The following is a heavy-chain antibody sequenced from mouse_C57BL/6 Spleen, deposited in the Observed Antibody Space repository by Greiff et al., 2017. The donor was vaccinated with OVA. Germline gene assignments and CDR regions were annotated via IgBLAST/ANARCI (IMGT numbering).Heavy chain of an antibody. V-gene: IGHV1-15*01. D-gene: IGHD2-5*01. Sequence: VQLQQSGAELVRPGASVTLSCKASGYTFTDYEMHWVKQTPVHGLEWIGAIDPETGGTAYNQKFKGKAILTADKSSSTAYMELRSLTSEDSAVYYCTGRGYSNYPNWYFDVWGTGTTVTVSS. CDR1: GYTFTDYE. J-gene: IGHJ1*03. CDR3: TGRGYSNYPNWYFDV. CDR2: IDPETGGT.